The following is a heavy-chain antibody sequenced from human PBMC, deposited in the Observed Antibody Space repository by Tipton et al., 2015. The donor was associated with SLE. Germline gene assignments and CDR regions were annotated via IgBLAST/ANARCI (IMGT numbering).Heavy chain of an antibody. CDR3: ARSPRTFKYSYMDV. CDR2: IKEDGSEK. Sequence: SLRFSCAASGFTFSNYWMTWVRQAPGKGLEWVGNIKEDGSEKYYVDSVKGRFTISRDNAKNSLYLQMNSLRAEDTAVYYCARSPRTFKYSYMDVWGKGTTVTVSS. V-gene: IGHV3-7*01. J-gene: IGHJ6*03. CDR1: GFTFSNYW.